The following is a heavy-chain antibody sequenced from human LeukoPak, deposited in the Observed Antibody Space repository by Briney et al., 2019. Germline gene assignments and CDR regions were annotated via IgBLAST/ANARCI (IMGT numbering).Heavy chain of an antibody. CDR3: ARARYYYGDYFFDY. J-gene: IGHJ4*02. D-gene: IGHD4-17*01. Sequence: PSETLSLTCAVYGGSFSGYYWSWIRQPPGKGLEWIGEINHSGSTNYNPSLKSRVTISVDTSKNQFSLKLSSVTAADTAVYYCARARYYYGDYFFDYWGQGTLVTVSP. CDR1: GGSFSGYY. V-gene: IGHV4-34*01. CDR2: INHSGST.